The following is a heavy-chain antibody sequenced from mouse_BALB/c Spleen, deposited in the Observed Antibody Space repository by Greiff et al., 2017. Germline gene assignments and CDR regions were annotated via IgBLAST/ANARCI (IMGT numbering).Heavy chain of an antibody. Sequence: EVQVVESGGGLVQPGGSLKLSCAASGFTFSSYTMSWVRQTPEKRLEWVAYISNGGGSTYYPDTVKGRFTISRDNAKNTLYLQMSSLKSEDTAMYYCARQGYDYDRGYFDYWGQGTTLTVSS. J-gene: IGHJ2*01. CDR1: GFTFSSYT. CDR2: ISNGGGST. CDR3: ARQGYDYDRGYFDY. D-gene: IGHD2-4*01. V-gene: IGHV5-12-2*01.